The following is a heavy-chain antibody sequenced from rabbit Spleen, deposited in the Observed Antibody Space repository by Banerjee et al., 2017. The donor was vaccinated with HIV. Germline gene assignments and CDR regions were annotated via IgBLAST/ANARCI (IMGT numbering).Heavy chain of an antibody. CDR1: GLSFSSSSY. CDR3: ARDPPGNGYSFNL. J-gene: IGHJ4*01. D-gene: IGHD8-1*01. CDR2: IDTGSSGFT. Sequence: QSLEESGGDLVKPGASLTLTCTASGLSFSSSSYMCWVRQAPGKGLEWIACIDTGSSGFTYFATWAKGRFTCSKTSSTTVTLQMTSLTAADTATYFCARDPPGNGYSFNLWGPGTLVTVS. V-gene: IGHV1S40*01.